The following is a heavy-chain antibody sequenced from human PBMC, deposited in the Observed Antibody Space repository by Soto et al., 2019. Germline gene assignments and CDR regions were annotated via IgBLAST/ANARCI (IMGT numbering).Heavy chain of an antibody. CDR2: IDPKSGGT. CDR3: ARVSVDVPE. V-gene: IGHV1-2*02. CDR1: GPNFIAYY. J-gene: IGHJ4*02. D-gene: IGHD5-12*01. Sequence: QLVQSGAEVKKPGASVRVSCKTSGPNFIAYYIHWVRQAPGQGLEWMGWIDPKSGGTTYEQKFLGRVTMTRDTSINTAYMDLNRLTSDDTAVSYCARVSVDVPEWGQGTLITVSS.